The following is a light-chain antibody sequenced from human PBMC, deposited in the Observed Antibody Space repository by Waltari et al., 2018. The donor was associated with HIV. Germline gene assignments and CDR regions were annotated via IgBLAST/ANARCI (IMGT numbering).Light chain of an antibody. CDR2: GAS. J-gene: IGKJ5*01. CDR1: QSVSSN. V-gene: IGKV3-15*01. CDR3: EQDNNWPRT. Sequence: EIVMTQSPATLSVSPGERATLSCRASQSVSSNLAWYQHKPGQAPRLLIYGASTRATGMPSRFSGSESETEFTVTISSLWSEGFAVYYCEQDNNWPRTFGHGTRVEI.